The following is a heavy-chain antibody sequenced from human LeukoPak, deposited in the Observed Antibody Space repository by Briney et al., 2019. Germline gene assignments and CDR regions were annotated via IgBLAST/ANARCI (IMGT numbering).Heavy chain of an antibody. CDR2: IYYSGST. CDR3: ASQSAGYDFWSGYRY. J-gene: IGHJ4*02. CDR1: GGSVSSGSYY. Sequence: SETLSLTCTVSGGSVSSGSYYWSWIRQPSGKGLEWIGYIYYSGSTNYNPSLKSRVTISVDTSKNQFSLKLSSVTAADTAVYYCASQSAGYDFWSGYRYWGQGTLVTVSS. D-gene: IGHD3-3*01. V-gene: IGHV4-61*01.